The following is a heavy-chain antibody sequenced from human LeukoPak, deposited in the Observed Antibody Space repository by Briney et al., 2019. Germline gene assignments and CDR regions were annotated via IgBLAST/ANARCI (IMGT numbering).Heavy chain of an antibody. Sequence: ASVKVSCKASGYTFTSYDINWVRQATGQGLEWMGWMNPNSGNTGYAQKFQGRVTMTRNTSISTAYMELSSLRSEDTAVYYCASRGIAAAGIGPRFSRRSFGMDVWGQGTTVTVSS. CDR2: MNPNSGNT. J-gene: IGHJ6*02. D-gene: IGHD6-13*01. CDR1: GYTFTSYD. V-gene: IGHV1-8*01. CDR3: ASRGIAAAGIGPRFSRRSFGMDV.